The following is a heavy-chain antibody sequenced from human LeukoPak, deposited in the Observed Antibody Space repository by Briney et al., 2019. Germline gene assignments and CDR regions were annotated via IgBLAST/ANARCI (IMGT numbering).Heavy chain of an antibody. CDR2: IGTAGDT. Sequence: PGGSPRLSCAASGFTFSSYDMHWVRQATGKGLEWVSAIGTAGDTYYPGSVKGRFTISRENAKNSLYLQMNSLRAGDTAVYYCARGPYSSGHFDYWGQGTLVTVSS. D-gene: IGHD6-19*01. CDR3: ARGPYSSGHFDY. V-gene: IGHV3-13*01. CDR1: GFTFSSYD. J-gene: IGHJ4*02.